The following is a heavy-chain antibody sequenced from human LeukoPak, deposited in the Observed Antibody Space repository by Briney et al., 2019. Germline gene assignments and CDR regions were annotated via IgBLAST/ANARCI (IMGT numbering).Heavy chain of an antibody. Sequence: GSLRLSCAVSGFTFSDYYISWIRQAPGKGLEWVSYISGSGSTIYYADSVKGRFTISRDKAKNSLYLQMNSLRAEDTAVYYCARESERRLSSAVVTESYGFGIWGQGTMVTVSS. V-gene: IGHV3-11*01. J-gene: IGHJ3*02. CDR2: ISGSGSTI. D-gene: IGHD4-23*01. CDR1: GFTFSDYY. CDR3: ARESERRLSSAVVTESYGFGI.